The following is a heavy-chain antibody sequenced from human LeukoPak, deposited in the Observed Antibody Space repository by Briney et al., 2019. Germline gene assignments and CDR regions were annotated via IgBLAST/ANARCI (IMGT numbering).Heavy chain of an antibody. J-gene: IGHJ4*02. CDR1: GFTFNNYW. Sequence: PGGSLRLSCAASGFTFNNYWMHWVRQAPGQGLVWVSRISDDGSRTGYADSVKGRVTISRDNAKNTLYLQMNSLRVEDTAVYYCARGRDYASGAKYFDYWGQGSLVTVSS. CDR3: ARGRDYASGAKYFDY. CDR2: ISDDGSRT. V-gene: IGHV3-74*01. D-gene: IGHD2-2*01.